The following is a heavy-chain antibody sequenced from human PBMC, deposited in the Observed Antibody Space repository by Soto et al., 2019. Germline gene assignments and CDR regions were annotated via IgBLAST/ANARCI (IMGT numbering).Heavy chain of an antibody. V-gene: IGHV3-48*01. D-gene: IGHD2-15*01. J-gene: IGHJ3*02. CDR1: GFTFSSYS. CDR3: ARCSGGTCYSHSFDS. Sequence: GGSLRLSCAASGFTFSSYSMNWVRQAPGKGLEWVSYISGGSSTIYYADSVKGRFTISRDNAKNSVFLQMNSLRAEDTAVYYCARCSGGTCYSHSFDSWGQGTLVTVSS. CDR2: ISGGSSTI.